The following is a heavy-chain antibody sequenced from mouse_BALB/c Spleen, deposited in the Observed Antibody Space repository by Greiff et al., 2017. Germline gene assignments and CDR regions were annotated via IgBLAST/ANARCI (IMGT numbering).Heavy chain of an antibody. J-gene: IGHJ1*01. V-gene: IGHV14-3*02. Sequence: EVQLQQSGAELVKPGASVKLSCTASGFNIKDTYMHWVKQRPEQGLEWIGRIDPANGNTKYDPKFQGKATITADTSSNTAYLQLSSLTSEDTAVYYSAREAATRYFDVWGAGTTVNVSS. CDR1: GFNIKDTY. D-gene: IGHD1-2*01. CDR3: AREAATRYFDV. CDR2: IDPANGNT.